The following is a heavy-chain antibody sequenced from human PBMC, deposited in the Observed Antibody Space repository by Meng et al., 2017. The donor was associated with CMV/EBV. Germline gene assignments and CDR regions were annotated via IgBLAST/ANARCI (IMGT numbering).Heavy chain of an antibody. D-gene: IGHD2-15*01. Sequence: SVKVSCKASGFTFTSSAVQWVRQARGQRLEWIGWIVVGSGNTNFAQKFQERVTITRDMSTSTAYMELSSLRSEDTAVYYCAARIHILRVNTQDLSSGEAFDIRGQGTMVTVSS. CDR3: AARIHILRVNTQDLSSGEAFDI. CDR1: GFTFTSSA. CDR2: IVVGSGNT. V-gene: IGHV1-58*01. J-gene: IGHJ3*02.